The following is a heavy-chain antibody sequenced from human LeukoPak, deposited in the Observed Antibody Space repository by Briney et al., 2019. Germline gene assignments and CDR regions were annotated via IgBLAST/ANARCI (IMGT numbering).Heavy chain of an antibody. Sequence: SETLSLTCTVSGGSITSSGYFWVWIRQPPGKGLEWIGTIYHSGTTYYTPSLKSRVTISVDRPKNQFFLNVTSLTAADTAVYYCARSRQASGLFSSWGQGTLVVVSS. J-gene: IGHJ5*02. D-gene: IGHD3-10*01. V-gene: IGHV4-39*07. CDR1: GGSITSSGYF. CDR3: ARSRQASGLFSS. CDR2: IYHSGTT.